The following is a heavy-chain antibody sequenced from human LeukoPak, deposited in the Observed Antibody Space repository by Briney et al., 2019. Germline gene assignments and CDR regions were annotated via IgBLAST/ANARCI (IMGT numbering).Heavy chain of an antibody. V-gene: IGHV1-69*04. CDR2: IIPILGIA. CDR3: ARVMTTVTTWGDD. D-gene: IGHD4-17*01. Sequence: SVKVSCKASGGTFSSYAISWVRQAPGQGLEWMGRIIPILGIANYAQKFQGRVTITADKSTSTAYMELSSLRSEDTAVYYCARVMTTVTTWGDDWGQGTLVTVSS. CDR1: GGTFSSYA. J-gene: IGHJ4*02.